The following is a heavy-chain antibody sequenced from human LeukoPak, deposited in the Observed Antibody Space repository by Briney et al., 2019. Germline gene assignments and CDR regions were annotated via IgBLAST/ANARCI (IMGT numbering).Heavy chain of an antibody. CDR1: GFTFSSYW. D-gene: IGHD6-13*01. CDR2: VSGSGGRGAT. Sequence: PGGSLRLSCAASGFTFSSYWMHWVRQAPGKGLEWVSCVSGSGGRGATYYTDSVKGRFTISRDNAKNTMYLQMSSLSGEDTAIYYCAKDIAASGLPRIFDFWGQGTLVTVSS. J-gene: IGHJ4*02. V-gene: IGHV3-23*01. CDR3: AKDIAASGLPRIFDF.